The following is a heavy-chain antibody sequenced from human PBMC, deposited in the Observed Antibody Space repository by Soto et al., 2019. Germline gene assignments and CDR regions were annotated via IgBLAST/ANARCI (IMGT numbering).Heavy chain of an antibody. CDR3: ARDYYDFWSGYSYYYGMDV. V-gene: IGHV1-2*04. J-gene: IGHJ6*02. Sequence: ASVKVSCKASGYTFTGYYMHWVRQAPGQGLEWMGWINPNSGDTNYAQKFQGWVTMTRDTSISTAYMELSRLRSDDTAVYYCARDYYDFWSGYSYYYGMDVWGQGTTVTVSS. D-gene: IGHD3-3*01. CDR2: INPNSGDT. CDR1: GYTFTGYY.